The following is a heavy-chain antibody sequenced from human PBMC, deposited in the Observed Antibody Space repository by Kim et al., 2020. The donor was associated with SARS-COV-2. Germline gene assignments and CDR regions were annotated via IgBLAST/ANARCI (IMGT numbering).Heavy chain of an antibody. D-gene: IGHD3-16*02. CDR1: GGSFRTYA. CDR2: IIPIFRTA. J-gene: IGHJ4*02. Sequence: SVKVSCKASGGSFRTYAITWVRQAPGQGLEWMGQIIPIFRTANYAQKFQGRFTITADESTSTAYMELSSLSSEDTALYYCARTKNSYGFLNFWGQGTLV. CDR3: ARTKNSYGFLNF. V-gene: IGHV1-69*13.